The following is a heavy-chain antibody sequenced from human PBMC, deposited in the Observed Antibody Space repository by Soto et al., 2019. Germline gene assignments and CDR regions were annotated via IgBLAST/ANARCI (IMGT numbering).Heavy chain of an antibody. CDR1: GGSISSYY. V-gene: IGHV4-59*01. CDR2: IYYSGST. D-gene: IGHD3-10*01. CDR3: ARTMVRGAYYYGMDV. J-gene: IGHJ6*02. Sequence: QVQLQESGPGLVKPSETLSLTCTVSGGSISSYYWSWIRQPPGKGLEWIGYIYYSGSTNYNPSLTSRVTISVDTSKNQFSLKLSSVTAADTAVYYCARTMVRGAYYYGMDVWGQGTTVTVSS.